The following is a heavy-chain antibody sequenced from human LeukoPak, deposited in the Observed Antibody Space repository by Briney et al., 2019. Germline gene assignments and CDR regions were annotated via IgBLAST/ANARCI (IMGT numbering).Heavy chain of an antibody. CDR2: MVDSGSST. V-gene: IGHV3-23*01. CDR1: GFTFSIYV. Sequence: GGSLRLSCEASGFTFSIYVMSWGRQAPGEGLEWVSAMVDSGSSTYYGESVKGRFTIPRDNSKKTLYLQMNSLRAEDTAVYYCAKDRSSSFSGFLEYWGQGTLGTVSS. CDR3: AKDRSSSFSGFLEY. J-gene: IGHJ4*02. D-gene: IGHD6-6*01.